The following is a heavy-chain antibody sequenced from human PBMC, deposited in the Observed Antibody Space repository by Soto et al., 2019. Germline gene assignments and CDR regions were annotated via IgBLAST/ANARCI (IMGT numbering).Heavy chain of an antibody. CDR1: GYTFTGYY. V-gene: IGHV1-2*04. Sequence: ASVKVSCKASGYTFTGYYMHWVRQAPGQGLEWMGWINPNSGGTNYAQKFQGWVTMTRDTSISTAYMELSRLRSDDTAVYYCAREDSISQLRNYYYVMDVSSQGTSVTVS. CDR2: INPNSGGT. CDR3: AREDSISQLRNYYYVMDV. J-gene: IGHJ6*02. D-gene: IGHD2-2*01.